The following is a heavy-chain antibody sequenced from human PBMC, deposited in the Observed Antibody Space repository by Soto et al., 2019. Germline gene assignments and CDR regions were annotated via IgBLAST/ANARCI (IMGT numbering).Heavy chain of an antibody. D-gene: IGHD2-8*02. V-gene: IGHV3-30-3*01. CDR1: GFSFSAYA. CDR2: ISYDETTT. Sequence: QVQLVESGGGVVQPGRSLRLSCAASGFSFSAYAIHWVRQAPGKGLEWVALISYDETTTYYADSVKGRFTISRDNSKNTWYLQMNSLRSEDTAVYYCVRARQNLVVNEYFQYWGQGTLVIVSS. CDR3: VRARQNLVVNEYFQY. J-gene: IGHJ1*01.